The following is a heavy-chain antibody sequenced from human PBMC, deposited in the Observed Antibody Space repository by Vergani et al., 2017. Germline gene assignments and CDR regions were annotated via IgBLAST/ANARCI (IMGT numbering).Heavy chain of an antibody. Sequence: EVQLVESGGGLVQPGGSLRLSCAASGFTFSSYWMSWVRQAPGKGLEWVANIKQDGSEKYYVDSVKGRFTISRDNSKNSLYLQMNSLRAEDTAVYYCAKDHGGGDFYYWGQGTLVTVSS. CDR3: AKDHGGGDFYY. V-gene: IGHV3-7*01. J-gene: IGHJ4*02. D-gene: IGHD2-21*01. CDR1: GFTFSSYW. CDR2: IKQDGSEK.